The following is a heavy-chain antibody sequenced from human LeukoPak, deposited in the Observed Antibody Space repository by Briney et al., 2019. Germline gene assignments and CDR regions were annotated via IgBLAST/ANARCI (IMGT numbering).Heavy chain of an antibody. CDR2: IYHSGST. CDR1: SGSISSYY. J-gene: IGHJ3*02. CDR3: ARGKTYYDISKDAFDI. V-gene: IGHV4-59*01. D-gene: IGHD3-22*01. Sequence: SETLSLTCTVSSGSISSYYWSWIRQPPGKGLEWIGYIYHSGSTNYNPSLKSRVTISVDTSKNQFSLKLSSVTAADTAVYYCARGKTYYDISKDAFDIWGQGTMVTSSS.